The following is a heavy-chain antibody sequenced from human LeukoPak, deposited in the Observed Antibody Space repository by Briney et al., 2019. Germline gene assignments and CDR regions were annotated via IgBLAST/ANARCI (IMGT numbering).Heavy chain of an antibody. CDR1: GGTFSSYA. Sequence: ASVKVSCKASGGTFSSYAISWVRQAPGQGLEWMGGIIPIFGTANYAQKFQGRVTITADESTSTAYMELSSLRSEDTAVYYCARHDYGFGNYYSMDVWGQGTTVTVSS. CDR2: IIPIFGTA. V-gene: IGHV1-69*01. CDR3: ARHDYGFGNYYSMDV. J-gene: IGHJ6*02. D-gene: IGHD4-17*01.